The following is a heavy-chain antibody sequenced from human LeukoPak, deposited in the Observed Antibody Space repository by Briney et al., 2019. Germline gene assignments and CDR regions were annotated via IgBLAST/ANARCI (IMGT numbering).Heavy chain of an antibody. CDR3: TRDLMDYDVSTGLHHYYMDV. V-gene: IGHV3-30*06. J-gene: IGHJ6*02. CDR2: IQSDGRNI. Sequence: GGSLRLSCAASGFTFSNFGMHWVRQAPGKGLEWVTFIQSDGRNIYYADSVKGRFTISRDNSKNTLYLQMNSLRAEDTAVYYCTRDLMDYDVSTGLHHYYMDVWGQGTTVTVSS. D-gene: IGHD3-9*01. CDR1: GFTFSNFG.